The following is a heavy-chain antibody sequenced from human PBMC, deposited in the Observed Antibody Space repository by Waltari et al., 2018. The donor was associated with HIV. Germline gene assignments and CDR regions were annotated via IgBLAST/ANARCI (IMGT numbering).Heavy chain of an antibody. D-gene: IGHD7-27*01. CDR3: ARATGRILGAFDI. V-gene: IGHV4-59*01. CDR1: GGSISSYY. CDR2: IYYTGSA. J-gene: IGHJ3*02. Sequence: QVQLQESGPGLVKPSETLSLTCTVSGGSISSYYWSWIRQPPGKGLEWIGYIYYTGSANYTPSLKGRVTISEDTSKNQFSLKLTSVTPADTAVYYCARATGRILGAFDIWGQGTMVTVSS.